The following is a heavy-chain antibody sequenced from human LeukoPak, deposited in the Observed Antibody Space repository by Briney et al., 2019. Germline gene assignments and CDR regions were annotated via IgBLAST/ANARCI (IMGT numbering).Heavy chain of an antibody. Sequence: ASVKVSCKVSGYSLSELYMHWVRQAPGKGLEWMGGFDPENGEAVYAQKFQGRVTVTEDTSTDTSYMELNSLKSEDTAVYYCAAGGVYDLLDNWGQGTLVTVSS. J-gene: IGHJ4*02. CDR3: AAGGVYDLLDN. CDR1: GYSLSELY. D-gene: IGHD2-8*01. CDR2: FDPENGEA. V-gene: IGHV1-24*01.